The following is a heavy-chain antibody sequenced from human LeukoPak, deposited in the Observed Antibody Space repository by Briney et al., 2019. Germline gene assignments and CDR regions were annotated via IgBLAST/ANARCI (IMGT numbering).Heavy chain of an antibody. CDR3: ASTIGSAGTQY. V-gene: IGHV4-34*01. J-gene: IGHJ4*02. Sequence: PSETLSLTCAVYGGSFSGYYWSWIRQPPGKGLEWIGEINHSGSTNYNPSLKSRVTISVDTSKNQFSLKLSSVTAADTAVYYCASTIGSAGTQYWGQGTLVTVSS. D-gene: IGHD6-13*01. CDR1: GGSFSGYY. CDR2: INHSGST.